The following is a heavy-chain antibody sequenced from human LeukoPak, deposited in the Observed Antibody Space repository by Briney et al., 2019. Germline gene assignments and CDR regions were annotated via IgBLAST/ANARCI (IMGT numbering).Heavy chain of an antibody. V-gene: IGHV3-74*01. CDR1: GFTFSSYW. CDR3: ARVIVGAYYYYYMDV. Sequence: GGSLRLSCAASGFTFSSYWMHWVRQAPGKGLVWVSRINSDGSSTSYADSVKGRFTISRDNAKNTLYLQMNSLRAEDTAVYYCARVIVGAYYYYYMDVWGKGTTVTISS. CDR2: INSDGSST. J-gene: IGHJ6*03. D-gene: IGHD1-26*01.